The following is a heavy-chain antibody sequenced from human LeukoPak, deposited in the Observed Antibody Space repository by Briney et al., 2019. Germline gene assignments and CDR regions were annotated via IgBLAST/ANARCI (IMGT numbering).Heavy chain of an antibody. Sequence: GASVKVSCKASGYTFTGYYMHWVRQAPGQGLEWMGWINPNSGGTNYAQKFQGRVTMTRDTSISTAYMELSRLRPDDTAVYYCAREGVAVAGTCHFDYWGQGTLVTVSS. CDR3: AREGVAVAGTCHFDY. CDR2: INPNSGGT. D-gene: IGHD6-19*01. CDR1: GYTFTGYY. V-gene: IGHV1-2*02. J-gene: IGHJ4*02.